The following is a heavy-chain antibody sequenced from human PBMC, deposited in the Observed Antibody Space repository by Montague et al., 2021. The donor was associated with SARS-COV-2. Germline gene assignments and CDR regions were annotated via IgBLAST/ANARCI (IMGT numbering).Heavy chain of an antibody. CDR3: ARGWAFDP. Sequence: SETLSLTCTVSGGSTASHYCNWFRQSPGKKPQWIVYVYYNGDTKYNQSLQSRVTISINTSENQFSLRLTSVTAADTAVYFCARGWAFDPWGQGRLVTVSS. V-gene: IGHV4-59*08. CDR1: GGSTASHY. CDR2: VYYNGDT. J-gene: IGHJ3*01.